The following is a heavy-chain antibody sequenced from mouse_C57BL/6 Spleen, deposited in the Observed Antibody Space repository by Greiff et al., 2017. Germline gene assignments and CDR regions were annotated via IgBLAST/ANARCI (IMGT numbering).Heavy chain of an antibody. Sequence: VQLQQSGAELARPGSSVKLSCKASGYTFTSYWMDWVKQRPGQGLEWIGNINPSINKTNYNQKFKDKATLTVAKSSSTAYMQLSSLTAEDSAVYYCARRSDYGSCEFAGRGQMTLVTVSA. D-gene: IGHD1-1*01. CDR3: ARRSDYGSCEFAG. CDR2: INPSINKT. CDR1: GYTFTSYW. J-gene: IGHJ3*01. V-gene: IGHV1-61*01.